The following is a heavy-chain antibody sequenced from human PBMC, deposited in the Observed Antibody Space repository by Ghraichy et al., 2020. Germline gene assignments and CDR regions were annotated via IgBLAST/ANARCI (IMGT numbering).Heavy chain of an antibody. J-gene: IGHJ4*02. CDR2: ISGSGGST. CDR1: GFTFSSYA. Sequence: GGSLRLSCAASGFTFSSYAMSWVRQAPGKGLEWVSAISGSGGSTYYADSVKGRFTISRDNSKNTLYLQMNSLRAEDTAVYYCAKDPSPVGSSAQSYYDYWGQGTLVTVSS. D-gene: IGHD3-10*01. V-gene: IGHV3-23*01. CDR3: AKDPSPVGSSAQSYYDY.